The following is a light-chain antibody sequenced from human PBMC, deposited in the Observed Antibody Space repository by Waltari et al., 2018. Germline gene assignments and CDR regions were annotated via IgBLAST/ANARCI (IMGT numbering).Light chain of an antibody. CDR2: EVG. V-gene: IGLV2-14*01. J-gene: IGLJ1*01. Sequence: QSALTQPASVSGSPGPSITISCTGTSDDVGGYNFVSWYQQHPGKAPKLMIYEVGNRPSGVSNRFSGSKSGNTASLTISGLQAEDEADYYCSSYASSTTLEVFGTGTKVTVL. CDR3: SSYASSTTLEV. CDR1: SDDVGGYNF.